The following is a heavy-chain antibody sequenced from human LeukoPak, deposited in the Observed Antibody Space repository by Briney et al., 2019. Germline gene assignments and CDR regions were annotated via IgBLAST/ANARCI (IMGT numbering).Heavy chain of an antibody. V-gene: IGHV1-46*01. D-gene: IGHD2-2*01. CDR2: INPSGGST. J-gene: IGHJ3*02. Sequence: ASVKVSCKASGYTFTSYYMHWVRQAPGQGLEWMGIINPSGGSTSYAQKFQGRVTMTRDTSTSTVYMELSSPRSEDTAVHYCARDSAMGNAFDIWGQGTMVTVSS. CDR3: ARDSAMGNAFDI. CDR1: GYTFTSYY.